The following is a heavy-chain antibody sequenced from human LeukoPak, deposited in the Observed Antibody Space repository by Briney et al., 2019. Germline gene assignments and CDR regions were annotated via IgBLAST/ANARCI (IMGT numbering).Heavy chain of an antibody. Sequence: SETLSLTCTVSGGSISSSSYYWGWIRQPPARGLGWIGRLYYSGRTYYSPSLKSRVTISVDTSKNQFSLKLSSVTAAHTAVYYCARSPTRPSLRFLEWLLEWFDPWGQGTLVTVSS. J-gene: IGHJ5*02. CDR3: ARSPTRPSLRFLEWLLEWFDP. CDR2: LYYSGRT. V-gene: IGHV4-39*01. D-gene: IGHD3-3*01. CDR1: GGSISSSSYY.